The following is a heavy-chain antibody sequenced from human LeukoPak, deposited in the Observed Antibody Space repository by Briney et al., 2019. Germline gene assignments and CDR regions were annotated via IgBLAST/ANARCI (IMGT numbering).Heavy chain of an antibody. D-gene: IGHD6-13*01. CDR3: AKVSSSWSSRDY. CDR2: ISYDGSNK. Sequence: GGSLRLSCAASGFTFSSYGMHWVRQAPGKGLEWVAVISYDGSNKYYEDSVKGRFTISRDNSKNTLYLQMNSLRAEDTAVYYCAKVSSSWSSRDYWGQGTLVTVSS. V-gene: IGHV3-30*18. CDR1: GFTFSSYG. J-gene: IGHJ4*02.